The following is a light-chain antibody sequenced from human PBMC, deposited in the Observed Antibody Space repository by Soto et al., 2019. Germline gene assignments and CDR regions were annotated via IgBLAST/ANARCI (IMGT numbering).Light chain of an antibody. Sequence: QSVLTQPPSVSGAPGERFTIACTGSTSNIGAGYDVHWYRHLPGAAPNLLLSANSHRPSGVPDRFSGSKSGTSASLAITGLQAEDEADYYCQSYDSGLIGLTFGTGTKLTVL. CDR2: ANS. CDR3: QSYDSGLIGLT. CDR1: TSNIGAGYD. J-gene: IGLJ2*01. V-gene: IGLV1-40*01.